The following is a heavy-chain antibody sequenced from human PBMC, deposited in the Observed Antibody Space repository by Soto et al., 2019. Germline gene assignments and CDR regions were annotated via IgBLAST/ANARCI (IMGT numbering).Heavy chain of an antibody. CDR1: GGSISSYY. V-gene: IGHV4-59*08. D-gene: IGHD1-20*01. J-gene: IGHJ6*03. CDR2: IYYSGST. CDR3: ARLVITGRAYYYYYMDV. Sequence: SETLSLTCTVSGGSISSYYWSWIRQPPGKELEWIGYIYYSGSTYYNPSLKSRVTISVDTSKNQFSLKLSSVTAADTAVYYCARLVITGRAYYYYYMDVWGKGTTVTVSS.